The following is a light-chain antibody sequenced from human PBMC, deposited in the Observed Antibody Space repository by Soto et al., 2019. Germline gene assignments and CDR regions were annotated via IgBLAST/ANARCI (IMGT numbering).Light chain of an antibody. CDR2: EDN. V-gene: IGLV6-57*04. J-gene: IGLJ2*01. CDR1: SGSIARNY. Sequence: NFMLTQPHSVSEAPGKTVNISCTRSSGSIARNYVQWYQQRPGSAPTTLIYEDNETPSGVPDRFSGSIDSSSNSASLTISGLTTEDEADYYCQSYDSINPVVFGGGTKLTVL. CDR3: QSYDSINPVV.